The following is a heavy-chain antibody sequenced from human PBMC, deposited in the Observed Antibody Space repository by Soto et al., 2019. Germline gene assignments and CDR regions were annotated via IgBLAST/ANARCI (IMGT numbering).Heavy chain of an antibody. CDR1: GGSISSTCYY. J-gene: IGHJ4*02. Sequence: SETLFPTCPVFGGSISSTCYYWGWIRQPPGKGLEWIGSIYYSGTTYYSPALKSRVTISIDTSKSQFSLKLSSVTAADTAVYFCARSLLIRSTSRTSTYFDFLGPGNPGPRLL. V-gene: IGHV4-39*01. CDR2: IYYSGTT. CDR3: ARSLLIRSTSRTSTYFDF. D-gene: IGHD6-6*01.